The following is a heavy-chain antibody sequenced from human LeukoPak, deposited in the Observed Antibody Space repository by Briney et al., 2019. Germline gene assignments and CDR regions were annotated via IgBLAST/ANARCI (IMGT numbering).Heavy chain of an antibody. CDR2: INHSGST. D-gene: IGHD4-23*01. V-gene: IGHV4-34*01. CDR1: GVSFSGYY. J-gene: IGHJ4*02. Sequence: SETLSLTCAVYGVSFSGYYWSWIRQPPGKGLEWIGEINHSGSTNYNPSLKSRVTISVDTSKNQFSLKLSSVTAADTAVYYCARGGDTTVVTLDYWGQGTLVTVSS. CDR3: ARGGDTTVVTLDY.